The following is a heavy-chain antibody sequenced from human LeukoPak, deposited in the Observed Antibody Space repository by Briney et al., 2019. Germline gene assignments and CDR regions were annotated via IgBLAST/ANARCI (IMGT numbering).Heavy chain of an antibody. CDR1: GFTFSSNA. V-gene: IGHV3-23*01. CDR2: ISGSGGST. D-gene: IGHD3-22*01. J-gene: IGHJ1*01. CDR3: AKDPYYYDSSGF. Sequence: RGSLRLSCAASGFTFSSNAMSWVRQAPGKGLGWVSAISGSGGSTYYADSVKGRFTISTANSKNTLYLQMHRLSAEDTGVYYCAKDPYYYDSSGFWGPGTPVTGPS.